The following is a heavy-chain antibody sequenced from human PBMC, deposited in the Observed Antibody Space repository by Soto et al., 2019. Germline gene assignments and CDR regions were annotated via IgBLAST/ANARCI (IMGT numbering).Heavy chain of an antibody. CDR2: IYYSGYT. V-gene: IGHV4-59*01. Sequence: PSETLSLTCTVSGASLSGFYWSWIRQSPEKGLEWIGYIYYSGYTSYNPSLKSRVTISVDTSKSQFSLNLNSVTAADTAVYYCARGNGYNYYWGQGSPVTVSS. J-gene: IGHJ4*02. CDR3: ARGNGYNYY. CDR1: GASLSGFY. D-gene: IGHD5-12*01.